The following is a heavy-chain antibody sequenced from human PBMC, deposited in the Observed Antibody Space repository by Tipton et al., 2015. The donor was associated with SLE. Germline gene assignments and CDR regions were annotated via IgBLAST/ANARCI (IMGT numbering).Heavy chain of an antibody. CDR1: GFTFKSSW. CDR3: ARGILEPGDY. CDR2: ISSDGRTT. D-gene: IGHD1-1*01. V-gene: IGHV3-74*01. Sequence: TLRLSCAASGFTFKSSWMHWVRQVPGKGLVWVSRISSDGRTTNYADSVKGRFTISRDDARDTLYLQMNSLRTEDTAVYYCARGILEPGDYWGQGTLVTVSS. J-gene: IGHJ4*02.